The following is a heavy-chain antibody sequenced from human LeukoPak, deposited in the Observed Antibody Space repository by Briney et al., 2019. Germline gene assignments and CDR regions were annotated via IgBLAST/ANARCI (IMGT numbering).Heavy chain of an antibody. V-gene: IGHV4-61*02. Sequence: SQTLSLTCTVSGGSISSGSYYWSRIRQPAGKGLEWIGRIYTSGSTNYNPSLKSRVTISVDTSKNQSSLKLSSVTAADTAVYYCARDRIAAALDYYMDVWGKGTTVTVSS. CDR3: ARDRIAAALDYYMDV. D-gene: IGHD6-13*01. J-gene: IGHJ6*03. CDR2: IYTSGST. CDR1: GGSISSGSYY.